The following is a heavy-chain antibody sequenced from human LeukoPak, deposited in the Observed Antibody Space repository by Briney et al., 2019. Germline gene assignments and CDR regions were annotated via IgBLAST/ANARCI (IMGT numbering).Heavy chain of an antibody. D-gene: IGHD4-11*01. CDR2: IYWNDDK. J-gene: IGHJ3*02. V-gene: IGHV2-5*01. CDR1: GLSLSNSGMY. Sequence: SGPTLAKPTQTLTLNCTFSGLSLSNSGMYVGWTRQPPGKPLEWPALIYWNDDKHYSPSLKSRLTITKDTSKNQVVLTMTNMVPVDTATYYCAHRNSDYRAFDIWGQGTMVTVSS. CDR3: AHRNSDYRAFDI.